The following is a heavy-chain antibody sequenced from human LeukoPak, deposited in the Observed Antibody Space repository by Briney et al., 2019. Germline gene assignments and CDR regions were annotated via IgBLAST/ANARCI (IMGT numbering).Heavy chain of an antibody. CDR1: GGSITGYY. CDR3: ARDYIAAAGRPQKSFDY. J-gene: IGHJ4*02. D-gene: IGHD6-13*01. V-gene: IGHV4-4*07. CDR2: IYTSGST. Sequence: SETLSLTCTVSGGSITGYYWNWIRQPAGKGLEWIGRIYTSGSTNSNPSLKSRVTMSVDTSKNQLSLKLSSVTAADTAVYYCARDYIAAAGRPQKSFDYWGQGTLVTVSS.